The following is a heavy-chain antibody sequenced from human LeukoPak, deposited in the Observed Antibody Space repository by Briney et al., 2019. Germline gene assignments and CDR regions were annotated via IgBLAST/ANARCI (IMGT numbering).Heavy chain of an antibody. J-gene: IGHJ6*02. CDR2: INPNSGGT. Sequence: GASVKVSCKASGYTFTGYYMHWVRQAPGQGLEWMGWINPNSGGTNYAQKFQGRVTMTRDTSISTAYMELSRLRSDDTAVYYCARVRYCGGDCYSNYYGMDVWGQGTTVTVSS. CDR3: ARVRYCGGDCYSNYYGMDV. D-gene: IGHD2-21*02. V-gene: IGHV1-2*02. CDR1: GYTFTGYY.